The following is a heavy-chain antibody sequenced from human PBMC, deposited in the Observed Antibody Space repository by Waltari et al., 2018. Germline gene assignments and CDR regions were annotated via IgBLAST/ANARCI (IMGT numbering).Heavy chain of an antibody. CDR3: ARIGYSSSSFDY. D-gene: IGHD6-6*01. CDR2: IKQDGSVK. CDR1: GFTFSSYA. V-gene: IGHV3-7*01. Sequence: VQLVESGGGVVQPGRSLRLSCAASGFTFSSYAMHWVRQAPGKGLEWVANIKQDGSVKYYVDSVKGRFTISRDNAKKLVYLQMNSLRGEDRAFYYCARIGYSSSSFDYWGQGTLVTVSS. J-gene: IGHJ4*02.